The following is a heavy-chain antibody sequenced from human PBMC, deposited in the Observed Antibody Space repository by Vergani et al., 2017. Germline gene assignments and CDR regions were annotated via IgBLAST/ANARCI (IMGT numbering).Heavy chain of an antibody. D-gene: IGHD3-3*01. V-gene: IGHV1-8*01. J-gene: IGHJ6*03. Sequence: QVQLVQSGAEVKKPGASVKVSCKASGYTFTSYDINWVRQATGQGLEWMGWMNPNSGNTGYAQKFQGRVTMTRNTSISTAYMELGSLRSDDTAVYYCARASVAYYDVWSGYYSGGYYYYYMDVWGKGTTVTVSS. CDR2: MNPNSGNT. CDR1: GYTFTSYD. CDR3: ARASVAYYDVWSGYYSGGYYYYYMDV.